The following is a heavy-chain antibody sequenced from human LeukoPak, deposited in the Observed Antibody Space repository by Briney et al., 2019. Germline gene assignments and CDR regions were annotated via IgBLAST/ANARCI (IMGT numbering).Heavy chain of an antibody. Sequence: GGSLRLSCSASGFTFSSYAMHWVRQAPGKGLEYVSAISSNGGSTYYADSVKGRFTISRDNSKNTLYPQMSSLRTEDTAVYYCVKDLKAILVVVTATFDYWGQGTLVTVSS. CDR1: GFTFSSYA. J-gene: IGHJ4*02. CDR3: VKDLKAILVVVTATFDY. CDR2: ISSNGGST. D-gene: IGHD2-15*01. V-gene: IGHV3-64D*09.